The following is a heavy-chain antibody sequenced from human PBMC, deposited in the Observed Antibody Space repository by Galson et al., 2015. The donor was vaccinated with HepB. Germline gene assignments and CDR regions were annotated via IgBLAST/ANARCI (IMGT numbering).Heavy chain of an antibody. J-gene: IGHJ4*02. CDR2: INSSDGST. CDR1: GYTFSSYY. CDR3: TRGPGSYPDY. Sequence: SVKVSCKASGYTFSSYYIHWVRQVAGQGLEWMGIINSSDGSTTYAQKFQGRVTMTRDTSTSTVFMELSSLRSEDTAIYYCTRGPGSYPDYWGQGTLVTVSS. D-gene: IGHD1-26*01. V-gene: IGHV1-46*03.